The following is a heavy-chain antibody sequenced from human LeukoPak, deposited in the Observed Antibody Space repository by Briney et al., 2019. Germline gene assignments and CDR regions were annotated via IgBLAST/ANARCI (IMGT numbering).Heavy chain of an antibody. CDR1: GFTFDDYA. J-gene: IGHJ4*02. D-gene: IGHD4-17*01. CDR2: ICWNSCSI. V-gene: IGHV3-9*01. CDR3: AKDQTTVTPWPIV. Sequence: GRSLRLSCAASGFTFDDYAMLWVRQAPGKGLEWVAGICWNSCSIEYAPSVKDRITHSRDNVKNSLYLQMNSLRADETAWYYCAKDQTTVTPWPIVWGQGTLVTVSS.